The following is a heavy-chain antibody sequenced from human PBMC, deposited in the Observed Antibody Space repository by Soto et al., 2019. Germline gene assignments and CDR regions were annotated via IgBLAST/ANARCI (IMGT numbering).Heavy chain of an antibody. Sequence: QVQLVQSGAEVKKPGSSVKVSCKASGGTFSSYAISWVRQAPGQGLEWMGGIIPIFGTANYAQKFQGRVTIPADAPKSTAYMELRSLRSEDTAVYYCAISYSGSYAYFGYFDYWGQGTLVTVSS. CDR3: AISYSGSYAYFGYFDY. J-gene: IGHJ4*02. CDR1: GGTFSSYA. D-gene: IGHD1-26*01. V-gene: IGHV1-69*01. CDR2: IIPIFGTA.